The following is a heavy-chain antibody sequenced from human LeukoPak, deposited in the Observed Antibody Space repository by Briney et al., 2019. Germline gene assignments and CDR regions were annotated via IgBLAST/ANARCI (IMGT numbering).Heavy chain of an antibody. CDR1: GASISSYY. V-gene: IGHV4-59*01. Sequence: KASETLSLTCTVSGASISSYYWSWIRQPPGKGLEWIGYIYYSGSTNYNPSLKSRVTISVDTSKNQFSLKLSSVTAADTAVYYCARNGAGVAVSPYARGFDYWGQGTLVTVSS. J-gene: IGHJ4*02. CDR3: ARNGAGVAVSPYARGFDY. D-gene: IGHD6-19*01. CDR2: IYYSGST.